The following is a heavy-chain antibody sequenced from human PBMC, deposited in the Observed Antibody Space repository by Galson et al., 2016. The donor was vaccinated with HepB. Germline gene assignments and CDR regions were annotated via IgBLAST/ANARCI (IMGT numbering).Heavy chain of an antibody. CDR1: GGSISSYY. Sequence: SETLSLTCTVSGGSISSYYWSWIRQPAGKGLEWIGRIYSSGSTNYNPSLKSRATMSVDTSKNQFSLKLSSVTAADTAVYYCARVVPPVRFGSEYYFDYWGQGTLVTVSS. V-gene: IGHV4-4*07. D-gene: IGHD1-26*01. CDR2: IYSSGST. CDR3: ARVVPPVRFGSEYYFDY. J-gene: IGHJ4*02.